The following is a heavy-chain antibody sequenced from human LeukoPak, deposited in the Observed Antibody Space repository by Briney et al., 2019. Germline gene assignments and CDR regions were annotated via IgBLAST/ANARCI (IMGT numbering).Heavy chain of an antibody. V-gene: IGHV3-23*01. Sequence: GGSLRLSCAASGFTFNSYAMSWVRQAPGKGLEWVSAISGSGGSTYYADSVKGRFTISRDNSKNTLYLQMNSLRAEDTAVYYCAKGYDSSGYYYVWGQGTPVTVSS. CDR3: AKGYDSSGYYYV. CDR1: GFTFNSYA. D-gene: IGHD3-22*01. J-gene: IGHJ4*02. CDR2: ISGSGGST.